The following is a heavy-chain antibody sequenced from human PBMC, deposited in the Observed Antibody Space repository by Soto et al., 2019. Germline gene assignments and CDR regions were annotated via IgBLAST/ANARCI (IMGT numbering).Heavy chain of an antibody. Sequence: ETLSLTCAVYGGSFSGYYWSWIRQPPGKGLEWIGEINHSGSTNYNPSLKSRVTISVDTSKNQFSLKLSSVTAADTAVYYCARGRFYYGSGSYYRSWFDPWGQGTLVTVS. CDR3: ARGRFYYGSGSYYRSWFDP. CDR2: INHSGST. J-gene: IGHJ5*02. V-gene: IGHV4-34*01. D-gene: IGHD3-10*01. CDR1: GGSFSGYY.